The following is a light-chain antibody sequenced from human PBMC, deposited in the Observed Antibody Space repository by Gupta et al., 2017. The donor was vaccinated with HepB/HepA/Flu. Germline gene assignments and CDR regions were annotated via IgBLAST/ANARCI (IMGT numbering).Light chain of an antibody. V-gene: IGKV3-15*01. J-gene: IGKJ1*01. CDR3: QQYKNWRT. CDR2: GAS. Sequence: EIVMTQSPATLSVSPGERATLSCRASQSVSSNLAWYQQKPGQAPRLLIYGASTRATGIPAMFSGSGSGTEFTLTISSLQSEDFAVYYCQQYKNWRTFGQGTKVEIK. CDR1: QSVSSN.